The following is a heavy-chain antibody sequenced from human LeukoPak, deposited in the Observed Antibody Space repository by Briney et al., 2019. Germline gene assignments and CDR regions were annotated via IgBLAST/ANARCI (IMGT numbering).Heavy chain of an antibody. CDR2: IYYSGST. CDR3: ARHGKMRQWLVRVSYYGMDV. CDR1: GGSISSYY. V-gene: IGHV4-59*08. J-gene: IGHJ6*02. D-gene: IGHD6-19*01. Sequence: SETLSLTCTVSGGSISSYYWSWIRQPPGKGLEWIGYIYYSGSTNYNPSLKSRVTISVDTSKNQFSLKLSSVPAADTAVYYCARHGKMRQWLVRVSYYGMDVWGQGTTVTVSS.